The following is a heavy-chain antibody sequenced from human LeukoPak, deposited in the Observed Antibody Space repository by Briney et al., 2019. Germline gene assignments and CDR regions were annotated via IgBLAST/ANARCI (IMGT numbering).Heavy chain of an antibody. J-gene: IGHJ4*02. CDR2: INHSGST. CDR1: GGSFSGYY. CDR3: ARTGSITILRVYFDY. V-gene: IGHV4-34*01. Sequence: SETLSLPCAVYGGSFSGYYWSWIRQPPGQGLERIGEINHSGSTNYNPSLKSRVTISVDTSKNQFSLKLSSVTAADTAVYYCARTGSITILRVYFDYWGQGTLVTVSS. D-gene: IGHD3-3*01.